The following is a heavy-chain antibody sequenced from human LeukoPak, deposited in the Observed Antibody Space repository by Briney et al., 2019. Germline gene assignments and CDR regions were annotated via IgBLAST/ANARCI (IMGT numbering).Heavy chain of an antibody. D-gene: IGHD5-24*01. CDR2: IYYSGST. Sequence: SETLSLTCTVSGGSISSDYFYWSWIRQHPGKGLEWIVYIYYSGSTYYNPPLKSRVSISVDTSKNQFSLKLSSVTVADTAVYYCARIPLGPDGYNSRWGQGTLVTVSS. CDR3: ARIPLGPDGYNSR. V-gene: IGHV4-31*03. CDR1: GGSISSDYFY. J-gene: IGHJ4*02.